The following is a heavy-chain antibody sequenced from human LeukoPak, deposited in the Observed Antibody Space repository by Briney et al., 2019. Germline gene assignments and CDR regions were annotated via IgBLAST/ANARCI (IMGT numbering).Heavy chain of an antibody. CDR2: IIPILGIA. V-gene: IGHV1-69*04. CDR3: ARGALWFGECFPFDY. CDR1: GGTFSSYA. Sequence: ASVKVSCKASGGTFSSYAISWVRQAPGQGLEWMGRIIPILGIANYAQKFQGRVTITADKSTSTAYMELSSLRSEDTAVYYCARGALWFGECFPFDYWGQGTLVTVSS. D-gene: IGHD3-10*01. J-gene: IGHJ4*02.